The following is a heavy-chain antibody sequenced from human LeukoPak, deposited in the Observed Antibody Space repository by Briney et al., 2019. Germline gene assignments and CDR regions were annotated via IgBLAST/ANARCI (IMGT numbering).Heavy chain of an antibody. V-gene: IGHV4-59*01. CDR3: ARQAVADLYYFDY. D-gene: IGHD6-19*01. CDR2: IYYSGST. CDR1: GGSISSYY. J-gene: IGHJ4*02. Sequence: PSEILSLTCTVSGGSISSYYWSWIRQPPGKGLEWIGYIYYSGSTNYNPSLTSRVTISVDTSMNQFSLKLSSVTAADTAVYYCARQAVADLYYFDYWGQGTLVTVSS.